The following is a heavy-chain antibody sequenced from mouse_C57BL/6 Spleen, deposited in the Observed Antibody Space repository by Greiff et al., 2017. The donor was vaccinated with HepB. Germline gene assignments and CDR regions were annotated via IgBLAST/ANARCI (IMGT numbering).Heavy chain of an antibody. CDR3: ARLYYGSSQAWFAY. V-gene: IGHV7-3*01. J-gene: IGHJ3*01. CDR1: GFTFTDYY. CDR2: IRNKANGYTT. Sequence: EVKLQESGGGLVQPGGSLSLSCAASGFTFTDYYMSWVRQPPGKALEWLGFIRNKANGYTTEYSASVKGRFTISRDNSQSILYLQMNALRAEDSATYYCARLYYGSSQAWFAYWGQGTLVTVSA. D-gene: IGHD1-1*01.